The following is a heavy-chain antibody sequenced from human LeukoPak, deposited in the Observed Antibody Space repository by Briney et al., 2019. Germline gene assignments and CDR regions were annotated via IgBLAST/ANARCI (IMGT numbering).Heavy chain of an antibody. CDR3: AKSRDSFDYYYYGMDV. Sequence: PGGSLRLSCAASGFTFDDYAMHWVRQAPGKGLEWVSGINWNTNSIKYADSVKGRFTISRDNAKNSLYLQMNSLRAEDTALYYCAKSRDSFDYYYYGMDVWGQGTTVTVSS. CDR2: INWNTNSI. J-gene: IGHJ6*02. D-gene: IGHD5-24*01. V-gene: IGHV3-9*01. CDR1: GFTFDDYA.